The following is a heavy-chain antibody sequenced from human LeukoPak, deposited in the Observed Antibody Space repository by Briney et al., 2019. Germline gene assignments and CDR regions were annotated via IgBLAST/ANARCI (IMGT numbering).Heavy chain of an antibody. D-gene: IGHD3-3*01. CDR1: GFTVSSNY. CDR2: IYSGGST. V-gene: IGHV3-53*01. Sequence: GGSLRLSCAASGFTVSSNYMSWVRQAPGKGLEWVSVIYSGGSTYYADSVKGRFTISRDNSKNTLYLQMNSLRAEDTAVYYCARSRYYDFWSGYYSYYFDYWGQGTLVTVSS. CDR3: ARSRYYDFWSGYYSYYFDY. J-gene: IGHJ4*02.